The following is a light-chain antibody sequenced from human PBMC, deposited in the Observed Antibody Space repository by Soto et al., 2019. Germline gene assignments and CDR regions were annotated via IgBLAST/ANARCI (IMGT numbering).Light chain of an antibody. Sequence: VLTQSPATLSLSPGERATLSCRASQSVRSYLAWYQQQPGQAPRLLIYDASNRATGIPARFSGSGSGTDFTLTSRSLETEDFAVYYCQQRDSWPLTFGGGTKVEIK. CDR2: DAS. CDR1: QSVRSY. J-gene: IGKJ4*01. CDR3: QQRDSWPLT. V-gene: IGKV3-11*01.